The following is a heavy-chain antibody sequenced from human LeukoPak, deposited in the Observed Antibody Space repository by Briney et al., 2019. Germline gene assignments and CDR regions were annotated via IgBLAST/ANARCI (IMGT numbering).Heavy chain of an antibody. CDR1: GXTFSTHA. CDR3: ANPGRYTSGWIFPPSFDY. V-gene: IGHV3-23*01. D-gene: IGHD6-19*01. Sequence: PGGSLRLSCAASGXTFSTHAMSWVRQAPGKGQEWVSTVSTSGGNTLYADSVKGRFTISRDNSKNTLFLQMNSLTVEDTAIYYCANPGRYTSGWIFPPSFDYWGQGTLVTVSS. CDR2: VSTSGGNT. J-gene: IGHJ4*02.